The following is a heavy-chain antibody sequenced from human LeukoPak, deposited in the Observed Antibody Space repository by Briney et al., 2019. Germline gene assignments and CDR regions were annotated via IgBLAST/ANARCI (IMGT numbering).Heavy chain of an antibody. CDR3: ARQASDYYYYYMDV. CDR1: GTSITSSAYY. J-gene: IGHJ6*03. Sequence: PSETLSLTCTVSGTSITSSAYYWGWIRQVPGKGLEWIGSIYYSGTAYYNPSLESRVTMSEDTPRSRFSLMLTSVTAADTAVYYCARQASDYYYYYMDVWGQGTTVIVAS. V-gene: IGHV4-39*01. CDR2: IYYSGTA.